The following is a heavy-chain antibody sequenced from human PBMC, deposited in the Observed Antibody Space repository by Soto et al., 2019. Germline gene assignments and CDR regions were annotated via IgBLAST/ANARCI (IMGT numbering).Heavy chain of an antibody. D-gene: IGHD2-21*01. Sequence: GGSLRLSCAASGFTFSDYAMHWVRQAPGKGLEWVAVISYDGSNKYYADSVKGRFTISRDNSKNTLYLQMNSLRAEDTAVYYCARDPGDGYNYAGYWGQGALVTVSS. CDR3: ARDPGDGYNYAGY. CDR1: GFTFSDYA. V-gene: IGHV3-30-3*01. CDR2: ISYDGSNK. J-gene: IGHJ4*02.